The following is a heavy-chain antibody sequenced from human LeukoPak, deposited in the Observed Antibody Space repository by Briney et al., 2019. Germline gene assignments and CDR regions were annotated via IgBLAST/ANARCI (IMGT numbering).Heavy chain of an antibody. V-gene: IGHV4-34*01. CDR2: INHSGST. J-gene: IGHJ4*02. Sequence: SETLSLTCAVYGGSFSGYYWSWIRQPPGKGLEWIGEINHSGSTNYNPSLKSRVTISVDTSKNQFSLKLSSVTAADTAVYYCARFLMGWYLDLGLDYWGQGTLVTVSS. CDR3: ARFLMGWYLDLGLDY. CDR1: GGSFSGYY. D-gene: IGHD6-19*01.